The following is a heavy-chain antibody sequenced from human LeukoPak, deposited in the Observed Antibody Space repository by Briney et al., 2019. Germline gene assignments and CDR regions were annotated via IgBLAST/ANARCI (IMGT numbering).Heavy chain of an antibody. J-gene: IGHJ4*02. D-gene: IGHD1-26*01. CDR2: VFYSGDT. CDR3: ARPGGVGSDY. Sequence: SETLSLTCTVSGGSISSYYWNWIRQPPGKGLEWIGYVFYSGDTDYNPSLRGRVTISVDTSKNQFSLRLNSVSAADTAVYYCARPGGVGSDYWGQGTLVTVSS. V-gene: IGHV4-59*08. CDR1: GGSISSYY.